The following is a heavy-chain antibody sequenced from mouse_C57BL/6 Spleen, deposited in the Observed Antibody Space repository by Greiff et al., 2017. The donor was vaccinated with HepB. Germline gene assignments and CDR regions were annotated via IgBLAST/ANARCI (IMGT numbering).Heavy chain of an antibody. J-gene: IGHJ4*01. CDR2: FYPGSGSI. CDR1: GYTFTEYT. Sequence: LVESGAELVKPGASVKLSCKASGYTFTEYTIHWVKQRSGQGLEWIGWFYPGSGSIKYNEKFKDKATLTADKSSSTVYMELSRLTSEDSAVYFCARHDGYDGFYYAMDYWGQGTSVTVSS. V-gene: IGHV1-62-2*01. D-gene: IGHD2-2*01. CDR3: ARHDGYDGFYYAMDY.